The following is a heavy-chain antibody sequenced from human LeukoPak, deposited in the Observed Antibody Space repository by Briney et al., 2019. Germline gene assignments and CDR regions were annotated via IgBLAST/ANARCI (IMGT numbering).Heavy chain of an antibody. CDR2: ISSSSTTI. Sequence: GGSLRLSSVVSGVTFSSYSMNWVRQAPGKGLELISYISSSSTTIYYEDSVKGRFTISRDNAKNSLYLQMNSLRDEDTAVYYCARDLYFWGQGTLVTVSS. J-gene: IGHJ4*02. V-gene: IGHV3-48*02. CDR3: ARDLYF. CDR1: GVTFSSYS. D-gene: IGHD2-15*01.